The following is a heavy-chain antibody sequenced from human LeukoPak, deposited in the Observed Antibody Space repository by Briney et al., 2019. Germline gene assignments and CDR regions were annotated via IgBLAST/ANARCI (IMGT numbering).Heavy chain of an antibody. Sequence: SGPTLVNPTQTLTXNCTFSGFSLSTSGMCVNWIRQPPLKALERLARIDWDDDKYYTPSLKTRLTISKDPSKNQVVLTMTNMDPVDTATYYCARAYYGDCDYWGQGTLVTVSS. CDR2: IDWDDDK. J-gene: IGHJ4*02. V-gene: IGHV2-70*11. D-gene: IGHD4-17*01. CDR3: ARAYYGDCDY. CDR1: GFSLSTSGMC.